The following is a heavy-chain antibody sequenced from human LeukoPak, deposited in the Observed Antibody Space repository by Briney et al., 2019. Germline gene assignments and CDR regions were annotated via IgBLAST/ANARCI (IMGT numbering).Heavy chain of an antibody. CDR1: GGSFSGYY. V-gene: IGHV4-34*01. Sequence: SETLSLTCAVYGGSFSGYYWSWIRQPPGKGLEWIGEINHSGSTNYNPSLKSRVTISVDTSKSQFSLKLSSVTAADTAVYYCAGNRGGGQGYFDYWGQGTLVTVSS. CDR2: INHSGST. CDR3: AGNRGGGQGYFDY. J-gene: IGHJ4*02. D-gene: IGHD1-14*01.